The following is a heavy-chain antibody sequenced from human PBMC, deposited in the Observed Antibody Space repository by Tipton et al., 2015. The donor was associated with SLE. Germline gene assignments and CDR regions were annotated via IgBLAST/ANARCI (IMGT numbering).Heavy chain of an antibody. Sequence: SLRLSCAASAFTFSTSWMHWLRQGPGKDLVWVSRISGDGSSTAYADSVKGRFTISRDNARNALYLQMNSLRAEDTAVYHCAREYCSGGICSRAFHMWGQGTMVTVSS. V-gene: IGHV3-74*01. CDR2: ISGDGSST. CDR1: AFTFSTSW. CDR3: AREYCSGGICSRAFHM. J-gene: IGHJ3*02. D-gene: IGHD2-15*01.